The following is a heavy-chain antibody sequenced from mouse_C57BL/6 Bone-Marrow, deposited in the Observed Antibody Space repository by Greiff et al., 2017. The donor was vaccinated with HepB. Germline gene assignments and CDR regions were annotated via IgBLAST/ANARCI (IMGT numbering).Heavy chain of an antibody. CDR3: ARDGITTVVAPYYFDY. D-gene: IGHD1-1*01. J-gene: IGHJ2*01. CDR1: GYSITSGYY. V-gene: IGHV3-6*01. Sequence: EVKLQESGPGLVKPSQSLSLTCSVPGYSITSGYYWNWIRQFPGNKLEWMGYISYDGSNNYNPSLKNRISITRDTSKNQFFLKLNSVTTEDTATYYCARDGITTVVAPYYFDYWGQGTTLTVSS. CDR2: ISYDGSN.